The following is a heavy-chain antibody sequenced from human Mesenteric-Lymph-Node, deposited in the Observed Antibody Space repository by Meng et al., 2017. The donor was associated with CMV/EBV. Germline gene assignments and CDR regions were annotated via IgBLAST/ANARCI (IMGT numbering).Heavy chain of an antibody. D-gene: IGHD5-24*01. CDR1: GFNFNIAW. CDR3: ARLEEMATFY. Sequence: GEALKTSCAASGFNFNIAWMSWVRPAPGKGVEWVSVIYSGSSTYYADSVKGRFTISSDNSKNTLYLQMNSLRAEDTAVYYFARLEEMATFYWGQGILVTVSS. CDR2: IYSGSST. J-gene: IGHJ4*02. V-gene: IGHV3-53*01.